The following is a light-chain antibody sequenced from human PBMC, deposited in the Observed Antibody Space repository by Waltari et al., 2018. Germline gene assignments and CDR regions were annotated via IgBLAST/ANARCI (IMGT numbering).Light chain of an antibody. CDR1: SSNIGNNF. V-gene: IGLV1-51*01. CDR2: ENN. J-gene: IGLJ2*01. Sequence: QSILTQPPSVSAAPGQNVTISCSGGSSNIGNNFLSWYQHLPGTAPQLLIYENNKRASGIPDRFSGSKSGTSATLGITGLQTGDEADYYCGSWDSSLSTVIFGGGTKLTVL. CDR3: GSWDSSLSTVI.